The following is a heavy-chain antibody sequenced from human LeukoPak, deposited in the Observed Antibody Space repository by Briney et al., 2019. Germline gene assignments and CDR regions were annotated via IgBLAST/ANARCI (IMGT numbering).Heavy chain of an antibody. D-gene: IGHD3-10*01. V-gene: IGHV3-30*18. CDR1: GFTFSTYW. CDR3: AKDRQGYYPH. J-gene: IGHJ1*01. Sequence: PGGSLRLSCAASGFTFSTYWMHWVRQAPGKGLEWVAVISYDGSNKYYADSVKGRFTISRDNSKNTLYLQMNSLRAEDTAVYYCAKDRQGYYPHWGQGTLVTVSS. CDR2: ISYDGSNK.